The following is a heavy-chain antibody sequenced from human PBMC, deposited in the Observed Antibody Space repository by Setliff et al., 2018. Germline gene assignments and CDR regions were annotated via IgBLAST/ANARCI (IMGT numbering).Heavy chain of an antibody. CDR1: GGSSSGYY. CDR2: INHSGST. CDR3: ARESIAVAVWNPSPDAFDI. D-gene: IGHD6-19*01. V-gene: IGHV4-34*01. Sequence: SETLSLTCAVYGGSSSGYYWSWIRQPPGKGLEWIGEINHSGSTNYKPSLKSRVPISVDTSKIQFSLKLSSVTAADTAVYYCARESIAVAVWNPSPDAFDIWGQGTMVTVSS. J-gene: IGHJ3*02.